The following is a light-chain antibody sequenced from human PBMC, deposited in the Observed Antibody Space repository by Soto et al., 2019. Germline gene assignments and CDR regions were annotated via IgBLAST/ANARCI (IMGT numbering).Light chain of an antibody. J-gene: IGLJ1*01. CDR3: GSWASSLRAYV. CDR1: SSNIGGNS. Sequence: QSVLTQPPSVSAAPGQKVTISCSGSSSNIGGNSVSWYQQLPGTAPKLLIYDDNKRPSGIPDRFSGSKSGTSATLGITGLQTGDEADYYCGSWASSLRAYVSGTGTKGTVL. CDR2: DDN. V-gene: IGLV1-51*01.